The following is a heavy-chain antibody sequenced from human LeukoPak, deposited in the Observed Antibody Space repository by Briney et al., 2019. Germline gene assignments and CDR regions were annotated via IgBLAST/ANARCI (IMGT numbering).Heavy chain of an antibody. CDR3: ARVPRSYRAFDI. Sequence: ASVKVSCKASGYTFTSYGISWVRQAPGQGLEWMGWISAYNGNTNYAQKLQGRVTMTTDTSTSTAYMELSRLRSDDTAVYYCARVPRSYRAFDIWGQGTMVTVSS. D-gene: IGHD1-26*01. J-gene: IGHJ3*02. CDR1: GYTFTSYG. CDR2: ISAYNGNT. V-gene: IGHV1-18*01.